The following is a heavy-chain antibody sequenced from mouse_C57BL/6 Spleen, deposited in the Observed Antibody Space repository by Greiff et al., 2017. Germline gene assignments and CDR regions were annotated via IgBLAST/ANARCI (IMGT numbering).Heavy chain of an antibody. Sequence: DVQLVESGPGLVKPSQSLSLTCSVTGYSITSGYYWNWIRQFPGNKLEWMGYISYDGSNNYNPSLKNRISITRDTSKNQFFLKLNSVTTEDTATYYCARAGYYGSSYEDYYAMDYWGQGTSVTVSS. V-gene: IGHV3-6*01. D-gene: IGHD1-1*01. J-gene: IGHJ4*01. CDR1: GYSITSGYY. CDR2: ISYDGSN. CDR3: ARAGYYGSSYEDYYAMDY.